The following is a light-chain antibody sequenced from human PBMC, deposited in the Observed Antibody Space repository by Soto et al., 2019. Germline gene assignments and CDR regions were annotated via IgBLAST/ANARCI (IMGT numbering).Light chain of an antibody. CDR3: QQYNNWPPRYT. CDR1: QSISRN. V-gene: IGKV3-15*01. CDR2: AAS. J-gene: IGKJ2*01. Sequence: EIVMTQSSATLSLSLGERATLSCRASQSISRNLAWYHQRPGQAPRLLIYAASTRATGIPARFSGSGSGTDFTLTISGLQSEDFGVYFCQQYNNWPPRYTFGQGTKLEIK.